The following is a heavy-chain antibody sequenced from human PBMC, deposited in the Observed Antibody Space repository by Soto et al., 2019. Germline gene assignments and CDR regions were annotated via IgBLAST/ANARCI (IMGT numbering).Heavy chain of an antibody. Sequence: SETLSLTCTVSGGSISSSSYYWGWIRQPPGKGLEWIGSIYYSGSTYYNPSLKSRVTISVDTSKNQFSLKLSSVTAADTAVYYCARHPYPHYYYYMDVWGKGTTVTVSS. D-gene: IGHD3-16*01. V-gene: IGHV4-39*01. CDR1: GGSISSSSYY. CDR3: ARHPYPHYYYYMDV. CDR2: IYYSGST. J-gene: IGHJ6*03.